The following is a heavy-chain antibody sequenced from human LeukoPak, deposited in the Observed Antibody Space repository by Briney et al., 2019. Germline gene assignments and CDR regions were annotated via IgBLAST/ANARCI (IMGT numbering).Heavy chain of an antibody. CDR2: IKQDGSEK. CDR3: ARDRSMATRLWTPTDY. Sequence: GGSLRLSCAASGFTFNGYWMSWVRQAPGKGLEWVANIKQDGSEKYYVDSVRGRVTISRDNARNSLYLQMNSLRAEDTAVYYCARDRSMATRLWTPTDYWGQGTLVTVSS. CDR1: GFTFNGYW. D-gene: IGHD6-6*01. J-gene: IGHJ4*02. V-gene: IGHV3-7*01.